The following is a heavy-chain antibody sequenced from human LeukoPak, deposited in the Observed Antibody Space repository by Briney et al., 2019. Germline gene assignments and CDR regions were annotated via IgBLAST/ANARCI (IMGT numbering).Heavy chain of an antibody. CDR1: GYTFTSYG. V-gene: IGHV1-18*01. J-gene: IGHJ6*02. CDR2: ISAYNGNT. Sequence: GASVKVSCKASGYTFTSYGISWVRQAPGQGLEWMGWISAYNGNTNYAQKLQGRVTMTTDTSTSTAYMELRSLRSDDTAVYYCARDSPHIVVVPAAYYGMDVWGQGTTVTVSS. CDR3: ARDSPHIVVVPAAYYGMDV. D-gene: IGHD2-2*01.